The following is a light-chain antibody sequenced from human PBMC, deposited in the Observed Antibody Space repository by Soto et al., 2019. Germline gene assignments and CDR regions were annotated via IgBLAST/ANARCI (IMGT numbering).Light chain of an antibody. CDR2: DAS. CDR3: QEYNNWHPIT. Sequence: DIQMTQSPSTLSASVGDRVTITCRASQSISSWLAWYQQKPGKAPKLLIYDASSLESGVPSRFSGSGSGTDFTLTISSLQSEDFAVYYCQEYNNWHPITFGGGTKVDIK. CDR1: QSISSW. J-gene: IGKJ4*01. V-gene: IGKV1-5*01.